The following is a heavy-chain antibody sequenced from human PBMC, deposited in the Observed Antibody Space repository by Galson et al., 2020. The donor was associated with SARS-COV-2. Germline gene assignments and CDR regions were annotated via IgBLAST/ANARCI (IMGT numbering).Heavy chain of an antibody. CDR1: GGSFSGYS. V-gene: IGHV4-34*01. CDR3: ARVANLLWFGELSNYWYFDL. D-gene: IGHD3-10*01. CDR2: INIGGNT. J-gene: IGHJ2*01. Sequence: SETLSLTCAVYGGSFSGYSWTWIRQAPGKGLEWIGEINIGGNTNYSPSLRSRVTISVDTSKNQFSLKLSSVTAADTAVYYCARVANLLWFGELSNYWYFDLWGRGTLVTVSS.